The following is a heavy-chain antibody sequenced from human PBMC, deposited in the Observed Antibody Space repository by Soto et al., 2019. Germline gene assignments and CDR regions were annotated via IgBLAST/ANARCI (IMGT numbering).Heavy chain of an antibody. CDR1: GFTFSSYS. V-gene: IGHV3-23*01. Sequence: GGSLRLSCVASGFTFSSYSMNWVRQAPGKGLEWVSSISTTGSTIFYADSVKGRFTVSRDNSKNTLYLQMNSLRVEDTAVYHCGKGGIISVGEPEGGFWGLGTLVTVSS. D-gene: IGHD1-20*01. CDR2: ISTTGSTI. J-gene: IGHJ4*02. CDR3: GKGGIISVGEPEGGF.